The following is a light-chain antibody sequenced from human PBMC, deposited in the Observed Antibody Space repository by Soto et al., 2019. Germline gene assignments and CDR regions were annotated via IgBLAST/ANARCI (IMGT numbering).Light chain of an antibody. J-gene: IGKJ4*01. V-gene: IGKV2-40*01. CDR3: MQRIEFPLT. CDR1: QSLLDSDDGKTY. CDR2: TVS. Sequence: DIVMTQTPLSLTVTPGEPASISCRSSQSLLDSDDGKTYLDWYLQKPGQSPQLLIYTVSYRASGVPDRFSGSGSGTDFTLKISRVEAEDVGVYYCMQRIEFPLTFGGGTKVEIK.